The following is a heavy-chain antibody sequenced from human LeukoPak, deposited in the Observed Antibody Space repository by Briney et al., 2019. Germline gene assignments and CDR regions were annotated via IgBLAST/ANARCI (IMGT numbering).Heavy chain of an antibody. CDR1: GGSISSGGYS. D-gene: IGHD6-19*01. CDR2: IYHSGST. J-gene: IGHJ2*01. Sequence: SETLSLTCAVSGGSISSGGYSWSWIRQPPGKGLEWIGYIYHSGSTYYNPSLKSRVTISVDRSKNQFSLKLSSVTAADTAVHYCARHRGLAVAGWYFDLWGRGTLVTVSS. CDR3: ARHRGLAVAGWYFDL. V-gene: IGHV4-30-2*01.